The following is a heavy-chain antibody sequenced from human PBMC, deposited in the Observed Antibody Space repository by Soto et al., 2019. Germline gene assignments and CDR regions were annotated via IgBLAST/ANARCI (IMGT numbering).Heavy chain of an antibody. D-gene: IGHD3-10*01. J-gene: IGHJ6*03. CDR2: INHSGST. Sequence: QVQLQQWGAGLLKPSETLSLTCAVYGGSFSGYYWSWIRQPPGKGPEWIGEINHSGSTNYNPSLKSRVTISVDTSKNQFSLKLSSVTAADTAVYYCARGRAPDVNYYGSGSYYNRYYYYYMDVWGKGTTVTVSS. CDR3: ARGRAPDVNYYGSGSYYNRYYYYYMDV. V-gene: IGHV4-34*01. CDR1: GGSFSGYY.